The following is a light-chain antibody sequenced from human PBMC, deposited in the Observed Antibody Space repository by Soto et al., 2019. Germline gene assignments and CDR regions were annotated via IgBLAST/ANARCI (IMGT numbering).Light chain of an antibody. J-gene: IGKJ1*01. CDR3: QQYGSSPST. CDR1: QSVSSSY. CDR2: GAS. Sequence: IVLTHSPGTLSLSPGERATLSCRASQSVSSSYLAWYQQKPGQAPRLLIYGASSRATGIPDRFSGSGSGTDFTLTISRLEPEDFAVYYCQQYGSSPSTFGQGTKVDIK. V-gene: IGKV3-20*01.